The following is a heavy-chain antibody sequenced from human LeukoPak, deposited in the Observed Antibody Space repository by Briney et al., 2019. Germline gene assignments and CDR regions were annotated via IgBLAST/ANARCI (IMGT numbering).Heavy chain of an antibody. CDR2: INPSVGST. CDR3: AKGYCTGASCYVLDS. D-gene: IGHD2-15*01. Sequence: GASVKVSCKASGYDFTTNYIHWVRQAPGQGLQWMGTINPSVGSTTYGQRFRSRVTMTRDTSTATVYMDLSSLTSEDTAIYYCAKGYCTGASCYVLDSWGQGTLVTVSS. J-gene: IGHJ4*02. CDR1: GYDFTTNY. V-gene: IGHV1-46*01.